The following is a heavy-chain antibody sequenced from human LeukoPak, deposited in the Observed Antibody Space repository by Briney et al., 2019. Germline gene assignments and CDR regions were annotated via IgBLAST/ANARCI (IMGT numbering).Heavy chain of an antibody. Sequence: SETLSLTCAVYGGPFSGYYWSWIRQPPGEGLEWIGYVYYTGSTNYNPSLKSRVSISVDTSKNQFSLKLSSVTAADTAVYYCARRGGGRIAVAGTRGTRYYFDYWGQGTLVTVSS. CDR2: VYYTGST. V-gene: IGHV4-59*12. CDR1: GGPFSGYY. D-gene: IGHD6-19*01. J-gene: IGHJ4*02. CDR3: ARRGGGRIAVAGTRGTRYYFDY.